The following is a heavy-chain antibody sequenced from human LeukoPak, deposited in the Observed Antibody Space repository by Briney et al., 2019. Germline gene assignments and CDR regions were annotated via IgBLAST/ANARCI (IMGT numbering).Heavy chain of an antibody. J-gene: IGHJ4*02. V-gene: IGHV3-23*01. Sequence: GGSLRLSCAASGFTFSTFAMVWVRQPPGKGLEWVSSIFPSGGEIHYADSVRGRFTISRDNSKNTLYLQMNSLRAEDTAVYYCAKDQFGSGDGYTTLFDYWGQGTLVTVSS. CDR3: AKDQFGSGDGYTTLFDY. CDR1: GFTFSTFA. CDR2: IFPSGGEI. D-gene: IGHD5-24*01.